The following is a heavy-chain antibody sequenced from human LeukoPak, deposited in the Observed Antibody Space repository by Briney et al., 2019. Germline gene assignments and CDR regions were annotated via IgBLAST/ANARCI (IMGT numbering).Heavy chain of an antibody. D-gene: IGHD1-20*01. Sequence: GGSLRLSCAASGFTFSSYGMHWVRQAPGKGLEWVAVISYDGSNKYYADSVRGRFTISRDNSKNTLYLQMNSLRAEDTAVYYCARLLVYNSGGEAFDHWGQGTLVTVSS. CDR3: ARLLVYNSGGEAFDH. J-gene: IGHJ4*02. CDR1: GFTFSSYG. CDR2: ISYDGSNK. V-gene: IGHV3-30*03.